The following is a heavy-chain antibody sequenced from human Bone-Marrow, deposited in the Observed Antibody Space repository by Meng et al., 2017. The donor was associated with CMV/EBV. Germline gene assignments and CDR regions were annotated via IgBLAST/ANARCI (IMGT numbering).Heavy chain of an antibody. CDR1: GGSINSGSYY. D-gene: IGHD3-10*01. J-gene: IGHJ4*02. Sequence: SETLSLTCTVSGGSINSGSYYWGWIRQPPGKGLEWIGTIYYSGSAYYNPSLKSRVTISVDTSKNQFSLKLSSVTAADTAVYYCARDYYGSGSNRGYDYWGQTTLATVSS. CDR2: IYYSGSA. CDR3: ARDYYGSGSNRGYDY. V-gene: IGHV4-39*07.